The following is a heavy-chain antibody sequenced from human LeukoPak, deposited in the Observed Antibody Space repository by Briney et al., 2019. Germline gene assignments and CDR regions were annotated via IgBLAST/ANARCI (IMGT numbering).Heavy chain of an antibody. CDR2: ISGSGGST. D-gene: IGHD3-22*01. CDR3: AKLSAGYYDTSGYSFQH. CDR1: GFTFSSYA. Sequence: PGGSLRLSCAASGFTFSSYAMSWVRQAPGKGLEWVSAISGSGGSTYYADSVKGRFTISRDNSKNTLYLQMSSLRAEDTAVYYCAKLSAGYYDTSGYSFQHWGQGTLVTVSS. J-gene: IGHJ1*01. V-gene: IGHV3-23*01.